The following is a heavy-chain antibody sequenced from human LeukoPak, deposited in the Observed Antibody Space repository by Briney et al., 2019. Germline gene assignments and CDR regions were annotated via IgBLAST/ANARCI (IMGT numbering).Heavy chain of an antibody. CDR3: ASGYSYGYFDY. CDR1: GFTVSSNY. D-gene: IGHD5-18*01. CDR2: IYSGGST. J-gene: IGHJ4*02. Sequence: VGSLRLSCAASGFTVSSNYMSWVRQAPGKGLERVSVIYSGGSTYYADSVKGRFTISRDNSKNTLYLQMNSLRAEDTAVYYCASGYSYGYFDYWGQGTLVTVSS. V-gene: IGHV3-66*02.